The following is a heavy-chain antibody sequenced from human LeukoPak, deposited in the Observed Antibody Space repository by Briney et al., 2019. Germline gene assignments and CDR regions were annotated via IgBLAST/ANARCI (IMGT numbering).Heavy chain of an antibody. Sequence: ASVKVSCKASGYTFTSYYMHWVRQAPGQGLEWMGIINPSGGSTSYAQKFQGRVTMTRDTSTSTVYMELSRLRSDDTAVYYCARTNDYYDSSGYTGAFDIWGQGTMVTVSS. V-gene: IGHV1-46*01. CDR1: GYTFTSYY. CDR3: ARTNDYYDSSGYTGAFDI. D-gene: IGHD3-22*01. J-gene: IGHJ3*02. CDR2: INPSGGST.